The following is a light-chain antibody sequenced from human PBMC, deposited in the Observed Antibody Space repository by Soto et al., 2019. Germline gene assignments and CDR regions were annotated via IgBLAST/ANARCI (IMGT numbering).Light chain of an antibody. CDR3: QQYNKWPLT. Sequence: EIVMTQSPGTLSASPGERATLSCRASQSVSSNLAWYQQKPGQAPRLLIYAVSTRATGIPVRFSGSGSGTEFTHIISSLQSEDFAVYYCQQYNKWPLTFGQGTKVEIK. V-gene: IGKV3-15*01. CDR1: QSVSSN. CDR2: AVS. J-gene: IGKJ1*01.